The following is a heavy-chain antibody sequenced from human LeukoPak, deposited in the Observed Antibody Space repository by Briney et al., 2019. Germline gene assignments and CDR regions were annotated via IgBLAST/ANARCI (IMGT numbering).Heavy chain of an antibody. V-gene: IGHV4-39*01. CDR3: ARLRPHYSNYDLGYFDY. J-gene: IGHJ4*02. CDR1: GGSISSGSYY. CDR2: IYDRGSN. Sequence: SETLSLTCTVSGGSISSGSYYWVWIRQPPGKGLEGFGSIYDRGSNYYKPSLKSRVTISADTSKYQFSLKLSSVTAADTAVYYCARLRPHYSNYDLGYFDYWGQGTLVTVSS. D-gene: IGHD4-11*01.